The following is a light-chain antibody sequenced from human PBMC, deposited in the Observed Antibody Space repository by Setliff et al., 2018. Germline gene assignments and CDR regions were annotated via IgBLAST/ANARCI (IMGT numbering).Light chain of an antibody. CDR2: EVD. V-gene: IGLV2-8*01. Sequence: QSALTQPPSASGSPGQSIAIFCTGTSGDIGSYNYVSWYQQYPGQAPQLILYEVDERPSGVPDRFSGSKSGYTASLTISGLQPDDEADYYCSSYAGVANYYVFGAGTKVTVL. CDR3: SSYAGVANYYV. J-gene: IGLJ1*01. CDR1: SGDIGSYNY.